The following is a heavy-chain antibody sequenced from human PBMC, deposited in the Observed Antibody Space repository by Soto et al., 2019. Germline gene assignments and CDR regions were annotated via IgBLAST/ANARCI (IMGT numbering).Heavy chain of an antibody. D-gene: IGHD4-17*01. CDR1: GGSFSGYY. Sequence: SETLSLTCAVYGGSFSGYYWSWIRQPPGKGLEWIGEINHSGSTNYNPSLKSRVTISVDTSKNQFSLKLSSVTAADTSVYYCASLTTVTAVRAYYFDYWGQGTLVTVSS. CDR3: ASLTTVTAVRAYYFDY. V-gene: IGHV4-34*01. CDR2: INHSGST. J-gene: IGHJ4*02.